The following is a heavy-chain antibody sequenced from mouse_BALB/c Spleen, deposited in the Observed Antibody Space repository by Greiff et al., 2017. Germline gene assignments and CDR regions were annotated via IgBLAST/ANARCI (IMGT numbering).Heavy chain of an antibody. V-gene: IGHV1-9*01. CDR1: GYTFSSYW. D-gene: IGHD2-10*02. Sequence: VQLQQSGAELMKPGASVKISCKATGYTFSSYWIEWVKQRPGHGLEWIGEILPGSGSTNYNEKFKGKATFTADTSSNTAYMQLSSLTSEDSAVYYCARSKYGNYPYYFDYWGQGTTLTVSS. CDR3: ARSKYGNYPYYFDY. CDR2: ILPGSGST. J-gene: IGHJ2*01.